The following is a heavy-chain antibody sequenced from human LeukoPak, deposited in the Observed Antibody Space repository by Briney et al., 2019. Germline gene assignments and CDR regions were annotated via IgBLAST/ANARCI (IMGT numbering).Heavy chain of an antibody. Sequence: PGGSLRLSCAASGFTFSSYWMSWVRQAPGKGLEWVANINQDGSEEYYVDSVKGRFTISRDNAKNSVYLQMNSLRAEDTAVYYCAELGITMIGGVWGKGTTVTISS. CDR1: GFTFSSYW. CDR2: INQDGSEE. CDR3: AELGITMIGGV. J-gene: IGHJ6*03. D-gene: IGHD3-10*02. V-gene: IGHV3-7*01.